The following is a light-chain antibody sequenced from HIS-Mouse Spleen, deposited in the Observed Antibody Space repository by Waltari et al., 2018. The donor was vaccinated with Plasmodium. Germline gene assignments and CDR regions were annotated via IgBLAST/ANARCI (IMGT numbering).Light chain of an antibody. V-gene: IGLV3-10*01. CDR3: YSTDSSGNHRV. Sequence: SYELTQPPSVSVSPGQTARITRSGDALPKKYAYWYQQKSGQAPVLVIDEDSKRPSGIPERFSGSSSGTMATLTISGAQVEDEADYYCYSTDSSGNHRVFGGGTKLTVL. CDR2: EDS. J-gene: IGLJ3*02. CDR1: ALPKKY.